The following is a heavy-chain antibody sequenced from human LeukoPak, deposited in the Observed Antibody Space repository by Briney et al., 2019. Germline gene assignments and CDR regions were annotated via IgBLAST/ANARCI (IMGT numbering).Heavy chain of an antibody. CDR1: GLTFDNYA. J-gene: IGHJ4*02. CDR3: AKGRLSPDY. D-gene: IGHD4/OR15-4a*01. CDR2: ISYDGSSK. V-gene: IGHV3-30-3*01. Sequence: SCAASGLTFDNYAIHLVRQAPGKELEWLAVISYDGSSKYYADSVKGRFTISRDNSQNSLYLQMNSLRAEDTAVYYCAKGRLSPDYWGQGTLVTVSS.